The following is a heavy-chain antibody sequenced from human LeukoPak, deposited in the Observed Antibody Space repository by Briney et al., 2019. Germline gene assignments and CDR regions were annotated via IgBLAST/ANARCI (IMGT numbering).Heavy chain of an antibody. CDR1: GDSVSSNSAA. J-gene: IGHJ5*02. V-gene: IGHV6-1*01. D-gene: IGHD2-2*01. CDR3: ARDPHIVVVPAAPAGFDP. Sequence: SHTVSLTFAISGDSVSSNSAAWNWIRQSPSRGLEWLGSTYYRSKWYNDYAVSVKSRITINPDTSKNQFSLQLNSVTPEDTAVYYCARDPHIVVVPAAPAGFDPWGQGTLVTVSS. CDR2: TYYRSKWYN.